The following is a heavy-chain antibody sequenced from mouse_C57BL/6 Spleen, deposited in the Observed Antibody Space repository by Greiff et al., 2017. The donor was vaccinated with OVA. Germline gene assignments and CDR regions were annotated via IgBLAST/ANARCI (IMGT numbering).Heavy chain of an antibody. CDR1: GYTFTDYN. Sequence: VQLQQSGPELVKPGASVKMSCKASGYTFTDYNMNWVKQSHGKSLEWIGYINPNNGGTSYNQKFKGKATLTVNKSSSTAYMELRSLTSEDSAVYYCARGRVGSLDYWGQGTTLTVSS. V-gene: IGHV1-22*01. J-gene: IGHJ2*01. CDR2: INPNNGGT. CDR3: ARGRVGSLDY.